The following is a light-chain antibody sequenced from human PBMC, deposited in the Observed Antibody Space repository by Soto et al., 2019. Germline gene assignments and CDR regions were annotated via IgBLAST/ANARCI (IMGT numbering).Light chain of an antibody. Sequence: EIVLTQSPGTLSLSPGERATLSCSASQSVSSSYLAWYQQKPVQAPRLLIYGASSRATGIPDRFRRSGSGADLTLTISRLEPEAYAVYYCQPYGSSPSTFGGGTRWIS. CDR1: QSVSSSY. V-gene: IGKV3-20*01. CDR3: QPYGSSPST. J-gene: IGKJ4*01. CDR2: GAS.